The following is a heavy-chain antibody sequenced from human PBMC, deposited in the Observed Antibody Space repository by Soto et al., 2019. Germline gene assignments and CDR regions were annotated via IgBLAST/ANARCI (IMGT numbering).Heavy chain of an antibody. CDR1: GYTFTSYD. V-gene: IGHV1-8*01. J-gene: IGHJ4*02. CDR2: MNPNSGNT. CDR3: VRDSPIGSTFSGYDGIDY. D-gene: IGHD5-12*01. Sequence: VSVKVSCKASGYTFTSYDINWVRQATGQGPEWMGWMNPNSGNTGYAQRFQGRVTMTRNTSITTAYMELNSLRSEDTAVYYCVRDSPIGSTFSGYDGIDYWGQGTLVTVSS.